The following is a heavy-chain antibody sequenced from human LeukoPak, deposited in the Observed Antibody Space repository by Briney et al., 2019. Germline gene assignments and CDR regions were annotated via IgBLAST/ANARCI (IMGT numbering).Heavy chain of an antibody. CDR3: AKKFPGTVAAGPDH. CDR2: ISYDGSNK. Sequence: GESLRLSCAASGFTISNYWMHWVRQAPGKGLEWVAVISYDGSNKYYGDSVKGRFTISRDNSKNTLYLQMNSLRAEDTAVYYCAKKFPGTVAAGPDHWGQGTLATVSS. CDR1: GFTISNYW. J-gene: IGHJ4*02. V-gene: IGHV3-30*18. D-gene: IGHD6-13*01.